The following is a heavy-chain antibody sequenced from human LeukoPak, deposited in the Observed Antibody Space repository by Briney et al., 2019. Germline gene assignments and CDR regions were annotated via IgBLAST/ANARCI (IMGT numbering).Heavy chain of an antibody. J-gene: IGHJ4*02. CDR1: GYTFTSYD. D-gene: IGHD4-17*01. CDR3: ARGGVNYGDHDY. V-gene: IGHV1-8*01. CDR2: MNPNSGNT. Sequence: ASVTVSCTASGYTFTSYDINWVRQATGQGLEWMGWMNPNSGNTGYAQKFQGRVTMTRNTSISTAYMDLSSLRSEDTAVYYCARGGVNYGDHDYWGQGTLVTVSS.